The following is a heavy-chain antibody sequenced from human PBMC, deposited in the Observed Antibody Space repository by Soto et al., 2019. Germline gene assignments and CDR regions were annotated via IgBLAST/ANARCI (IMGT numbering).Heavy chain of an antibody. D-gene: IGHD2-15*01. V-gene: IGHV4-38-2*01. CDR2: IYHSGST. CDR3: ARLQYTVVTALDI. J-gene: IGHJ3*02. CDR1: GYSISSGYY. Sequence: SETLSLTCAVSGYSISSGYYWGWIRQPPGKGLEWIGSIYHSGSTYYNPSLKSRVTISVDTSKNQFSLKLSSVTAADTAVYYCARLQYTVVTALDIWGQGTMVTVSS.